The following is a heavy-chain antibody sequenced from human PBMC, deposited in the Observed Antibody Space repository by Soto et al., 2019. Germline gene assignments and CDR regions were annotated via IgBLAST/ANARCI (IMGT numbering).Heavy chain of an antibody. Sequence: PSETLSLTCTVSGGSISSYYWSWIRQPPGKGLEWIGYIYYSGSTNYNPSLKSRITISVDTSKNQLSLKLSSVNAADTAVYYCARRYGYSFDYWGQGTLVTVSS. V-gene: IGHV4-59*08. CDR1: GGSISSYY. CDR3: ARRYGYSFDY. D-gene: IGHD5-18*01. J-gene: IGHJ4*02. CDR2: IYYSGST.